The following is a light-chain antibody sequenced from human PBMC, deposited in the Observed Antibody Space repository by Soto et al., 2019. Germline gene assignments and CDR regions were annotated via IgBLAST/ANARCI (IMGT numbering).Light chain of an antibody. CDR3: QQYGRSPQIT. Sequence: EIVLTQSPGTLSLSPGERATLSCRASQSVSSSYLAWYQQKPGQAPSLLIYGPSSRATGIPDRFSGSGSGTNFTLTISRLEPEDLAVYYCQQYGRSPQITFGQGTRLESK. CDR2: GPS. V-gene: IGKV3-20*01. J-gene: IGKJ5*01. CDR1: QSVSSSY.